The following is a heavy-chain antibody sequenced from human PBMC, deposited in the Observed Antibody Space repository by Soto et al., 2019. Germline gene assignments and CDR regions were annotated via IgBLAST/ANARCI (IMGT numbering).Heavy chain of an antibody. CDR3: AKGATVPINSAFRNFYYYAMDV. Sequence: PGGSLRLSCAASGFTFSSYAMSWVRQAPGKGLEWVSSISGSGGSTFYADSVKGRFTVSRDTSKDTLSLQMNSLRVEDTAIYYCAKGATVPINSAFRNFYYYAMDVWGQGTTVTVSS. CDR1: GFTFSSYA. V-gene: IGHV3-23*01. CDR2: ISGSGGST. J-gene: IGHJ6*02. D-gene: IGHD4-4*01.